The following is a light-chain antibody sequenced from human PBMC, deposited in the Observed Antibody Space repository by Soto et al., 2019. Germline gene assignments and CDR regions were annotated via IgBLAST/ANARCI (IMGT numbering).Light chain of an antibody. V-gene: IGKV3-11*01. Sequence: EIVLTQSPATLSLSPGERATLSCRASQSVSSYFACYQQKPGQAPRLLIYDASNSAAGIPARFSGSGSGTDFTLTISSLEPEDFAVYYCQQRSNWPPLTFGGGTKVEIK. CDR2: DAS. CDR3: QQRSNWPPLT. J-gene: IGKJ4*01. CDR1: QSVSSY.